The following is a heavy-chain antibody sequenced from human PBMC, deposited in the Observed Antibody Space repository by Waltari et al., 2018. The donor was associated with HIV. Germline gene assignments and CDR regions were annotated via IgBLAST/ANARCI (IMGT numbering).Heavy chain of an antibody. J-gene: IGHJ4*02. V-gene: IGHV4-30-4*01. CDR3: YRVRRADDSSGYFQYYLDY. Sequence: QVHLPEWCPGLVKASQTVSVVCAVPGGSCSGGDYYWSCICQHLGKGLEGMGYIGYRWSTYDNPSPQGRVTISIDSSKDPLSPMLSAVNAADTAVYYCYRVRRADDSSGYFQYYLDYWGQGTMVTVSS. D-gene: IGHD3-22*01. CDR1: GGSCSGGDYY. CDR2: IGYRWST.